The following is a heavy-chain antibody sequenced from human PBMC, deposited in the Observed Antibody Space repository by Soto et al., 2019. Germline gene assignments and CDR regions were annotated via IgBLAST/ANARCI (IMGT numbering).Heavy chain of an antibody. CDR1: GFTFSNFA. CDR3: AKGKTSGWYYFDY. J-gene: IGHJ4*02. Sequence: TGGSLRLSCGASGFTFSNFAMSWVRQAPGRGLEWVSGISASGRDIHYADSVKDRFTVSRDNSKNTLYLQMNSLRAEDTAIYYCAKGKTSGWYYFDYWGQGALVTSPQ. D-gene: IGHD6-19*01. CDR2: ISASGRDI. V-gene: IGHV3-23*01.